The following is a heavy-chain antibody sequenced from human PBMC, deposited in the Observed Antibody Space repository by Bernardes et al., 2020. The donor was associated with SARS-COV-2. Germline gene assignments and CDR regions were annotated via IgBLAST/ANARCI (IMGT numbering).Heavy chain of an antibody. CDR3: ARDRRPVAAAPLYYFDY. J-gene: IGHJ4*02. Sequence: GGSLRLSCAASGFTFSSYGMHWVRQAPGKGLELVAVIWYDGSNKYYADSVKGRFTISRDNSKNTLYLQMNSLRAEDTAVYYCARDRRPVAAAPLYYFDYWGQGTLVTVSS. D-gene: IGHD6-13*01. CDR2: IWYDGSNK. CDR1: GFTFSSYG. V-gene: IGHV3-33*01.